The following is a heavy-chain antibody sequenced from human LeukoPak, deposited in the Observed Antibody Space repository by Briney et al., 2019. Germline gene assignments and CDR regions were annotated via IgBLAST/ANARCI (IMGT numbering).Heavy chain of an antibody. CDR2: ISGSGDNT. D-gene: IGHD3-22*01. CDR1: GFTFSSYA. Sequence: VGSLRLSCAASGFTFSSYAMSWVRQAPGKGLEWVSGISGSGDNTYYADSVKGRFTISRDNSKNTLYVQVNSLGTEDTAAYYCAKGSYYDSSGSFYFDYWGQGTLVTVSS. CDR3: AKGSYYDSSGSFYFDY. J-gene: IGHJ4*02. V-gene: IGHV3-23*01.